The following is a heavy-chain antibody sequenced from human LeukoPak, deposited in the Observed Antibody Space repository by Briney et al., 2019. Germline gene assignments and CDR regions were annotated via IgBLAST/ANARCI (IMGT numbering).Heavy chain of an antibody. CDR2: INPSGGST. D-gene: IGHD1-7*01. Sequence: ASVKVSCKASGHTFTSYYMHWVRQAPGQGLEWMGIINPSGGSTSYAQKFQGRVTMTRDTSTSTVYMELSSLRSEDTAVYYCARDLGTWDASVVFNSIDYWGQGTLVTVSS. CDR1: GHTFTSYY. J-gene: IGHJ4*02. V-gene: IGHV1-46*01. CDR3: ARDLGTWDASVVFNSIDY.